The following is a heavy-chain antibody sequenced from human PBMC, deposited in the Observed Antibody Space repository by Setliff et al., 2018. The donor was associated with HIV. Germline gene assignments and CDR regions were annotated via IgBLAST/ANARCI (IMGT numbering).Heavy chain of an antibody. CDR1: GAPIDRFF. CDR3: ARGNYVTSDYYTNFYYYYMDV. CDR2: TYYSGST. Sequence: SETLSLTCTVSGAPIDRFFWSWIRQPPGKGLEWIGYTYYSGSTNYNPSLKSRVTILVDTAKNQFSLKLNSVTAADTAIYYCARGNYVTSDYYTNFYYYYMDVWGKETAVTVSS. V-gene: IGHV4-59*01. D-gene: IGHD3-22*01. J-gene: IGHJ6*03.